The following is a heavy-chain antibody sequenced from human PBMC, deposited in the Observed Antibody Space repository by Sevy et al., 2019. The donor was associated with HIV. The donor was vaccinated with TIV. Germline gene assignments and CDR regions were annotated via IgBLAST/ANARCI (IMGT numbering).Heavy chain of an antibody. CDR1: GFTFSSYA. CDR3: AKDRVGSGWLDYYYYGMDV. D-gene: IGHD6-19*01. CDR2: ISGSGGST. Sequence: GRSLRLSCAASGFTFSSYAMSWVRQAPGKGLEWVSAISGSGGSTYYADSVKGRFTISRDNSKNTLYLQMNSLRAEDRAVYYCAKDRVGSGWLDYYYYGMDVWGQGTTVTVSS. J-gene: IGHJ6*02. V-gene: IGHV3-23*01.